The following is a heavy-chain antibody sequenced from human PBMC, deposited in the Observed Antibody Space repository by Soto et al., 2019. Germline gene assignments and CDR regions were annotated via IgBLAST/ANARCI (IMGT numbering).Heavy chain of an antibody. Sequence: GGSLRLSCAASGFTFSSYAMSWVRQAPGKGLEWVSAISGSGGSTYYADSVKGRFTTTRDNSKNTLYLQMNSLRAEDTAVYYCAKDREEAAGAASYYYYYGMDVWGQGTTVTVSS. CDR1: GFTFSSYA. CDR3: AKDREEAAGAASYYYYYGMDV. D-gene: IGHD6-13*01. CDR2: ISGSGGST. J-gene: IGHJ6*02. V-gene: IGHV3-23*01.